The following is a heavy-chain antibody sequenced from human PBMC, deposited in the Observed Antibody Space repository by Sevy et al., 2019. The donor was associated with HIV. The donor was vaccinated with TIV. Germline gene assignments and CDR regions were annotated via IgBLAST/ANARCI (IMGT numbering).Heavy chain of an antibody. Sequence: GGSLRLSCAASGFTFRNYAMSWVRQAPGKGLEWVSALSGTGGSTYYADSVKGRFTISRDNSKNTLYLQMNSLRIEDTAVYYCAKELDIVAVAAANRLSYWGQGTLVTVSS. V-gene: IGHV3-23*01. J-gene: IGHJ4*02. CDR3: AKELDIVAVAAANRLSY. D-gene: IGHD2-15*01. CDR1: GFTFRNYA. CDR2: LSGTGGST.